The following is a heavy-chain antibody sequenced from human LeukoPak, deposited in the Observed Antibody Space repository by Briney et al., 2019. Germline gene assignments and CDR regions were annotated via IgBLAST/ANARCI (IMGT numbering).Heavy chain of an antibody. CDR3: ARDRKSGESSEIDF. V-gene: IGHV3-74*01. CDR2: INRDGSTT. Sequence: GGSLRLSCAASGFTFSNYWVHWVRQAPGKGLVWVLRINRDGSTTNYADSVKGRFTVSRDNAKNTLNLQMNSLRAEDTAVYYCARDRKSGESSEIDFWGQGTLVTVSS. J-gene: IGHJ4*02. D-gene: IGHD3-10*01. CDR1: GFTFSNYW.